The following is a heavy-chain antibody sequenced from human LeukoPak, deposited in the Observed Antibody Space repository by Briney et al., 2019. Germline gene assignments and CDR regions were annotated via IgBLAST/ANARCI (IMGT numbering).Heavy chain of an antibody. CDR3: ASGRWFDP. CDR2: IYYSGST. V-gene: IGHV4-39*07. CDR1: GGSISSSSYY. Sequence: SETLSLTCTVSGGSISSSSYYWGWIRQPPGKGLEWIGSIYYSGSTYYNPSLKSRVTISVDTSKNQFSLKLSSVTAADTAVYYCASGRWFDPWGQGTLVTVSS. D-gene: IGHD1-26*01. J-gene: IGHJ5*02.